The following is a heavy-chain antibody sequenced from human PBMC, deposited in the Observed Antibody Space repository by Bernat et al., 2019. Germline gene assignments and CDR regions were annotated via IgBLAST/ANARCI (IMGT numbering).Heavy chain of an antibody. V-gene: IGHV3-73*01. CDR2: IRSKANSYAT. CDR1: GFTFSGSA. CDR3: EVGAVAGSDY. J-gene: IGHJ4*02. D-gene: IGHD6-19*01. Sequence: EVQLVESGGGLVQPGGSLKLSCAASGFTFSGSAMHWVCQASGKGLEWVGRIRSKANSYATAYAASVKGRFTISRDDSKNTAYLQMNSLKTEDTAVYYCEVGAVAGSDYWGQGTLVTVSS.